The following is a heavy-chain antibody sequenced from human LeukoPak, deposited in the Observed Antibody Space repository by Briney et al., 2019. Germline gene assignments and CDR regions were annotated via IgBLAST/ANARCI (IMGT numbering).Heavy chain of an antibody. CDR2: IYAGNSDT. CDR1: GYSFTTYW. V-gene: IGHV5-51*01. J-gene: IGHJ4*02. D-gene: IGHD2-2*01. CDR3: ARHCAGETSSPMDY. Sequence: GESLKISCQGSGYSFTTYWIGWVRQMPGRGLEWMGIIYAGNSDTRYSPSFQGQVTISADKSISIAYLQWSRRLTSVTATDTGARHCAGETSSPMDYWGQGTLVTVSS.